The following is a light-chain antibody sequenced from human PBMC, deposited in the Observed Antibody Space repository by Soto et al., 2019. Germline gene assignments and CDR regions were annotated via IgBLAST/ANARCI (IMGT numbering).Light chain of an antibody. CDR2: DAS. Sequence: EIVLTQSPATLSLSAGERATLSCRASQSVSSYLAWYQQKPGQAPRLLIYDASNRATGIPARFSGSGSGTDFTLTISSLRPEDFATYYCQQYSDYSSFGHGTKVDIK. V-gene: IGKV3-11*01. CDR3: QQYSDYSS. CDR1: QSVSSY. J-gene: IGKJ1*01.